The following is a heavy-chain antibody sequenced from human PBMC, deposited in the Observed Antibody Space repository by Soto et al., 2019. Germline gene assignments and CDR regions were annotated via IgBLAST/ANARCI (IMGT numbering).Heavy chain of an antibody. Sequence: EVQLVESGGGLVQPGGSLRLSCAASGFTFSSYWMSWVRKATGTGLEWVANIKQYGSEKYYVDSVKGRFTISRDNAKNPMYLQMNRLRAEDTAVYYCARDRFVVVVAAPAPFDYWVQGTLVTVSS. CDR1: GFTFSSYW. J-gene: IGHJ4*02. CDR3: ARDRFVVVVAAPAPFDY. CDR2: IKQYGSEK. D-gene: IGHD2-15*01. V-gene: IGHV3-7*01.